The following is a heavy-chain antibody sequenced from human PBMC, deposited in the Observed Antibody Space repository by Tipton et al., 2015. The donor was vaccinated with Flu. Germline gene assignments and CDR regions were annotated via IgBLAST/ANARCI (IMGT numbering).Heavy chain of an antibody. CDR3: ARDGVVGATDY. D-gene: IGHD1-26*01. CDR2: IYTSGST. CDR1: GGPISSYY. V-gene: IGHV4-4*07. J-gene: IGHJ4*02. Sequence: TLSLTCTVSGGPISSYYWSWIRQPAGKGLEWIGRIYTSGSTYYNPSLKSRVTISVDTSKNQFSLKLSSVTAADTAVYYCARDGVVGATDYWGQGTLVTVSS.